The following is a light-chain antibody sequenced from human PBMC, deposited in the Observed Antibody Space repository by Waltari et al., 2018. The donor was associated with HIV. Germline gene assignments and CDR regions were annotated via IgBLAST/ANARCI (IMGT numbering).Light chain of an antibody. V-gene: IGLV1-51*01. CDR1: SSNIGNNY. J-gene: IGLJ3*02. CDR3: GTWDSSLSAGV. Sequence: QSVLTQPPSVSAAPGQKVTIACSGSSSNIGNNYVSWYQQLPGTAPKLLIYDNNKRPSGIPDRFSASKSDTSATRGITGLQTGDEADYYCGTWDSSLSAGVFGGGTKLTVL. CDR2: DNN.